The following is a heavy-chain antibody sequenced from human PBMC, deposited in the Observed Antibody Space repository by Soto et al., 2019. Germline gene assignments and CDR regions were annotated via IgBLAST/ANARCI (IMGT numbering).Heavy chain of an antibody. CDR3: TRMVHLLDY. Sequence: QITLKESGPTLVKPTQTLTLTCTFSGFSLSTSGVGVGWIRQPPGKALEWLALIYWDDDKRYSPSLKSRLTITTDTSKNQVVLTMTNMDPVDTATYYCTRMVHLLDYWGQGTLVTVSS. J-gene: IGHJ4*02. CDR2: IYWDDDK. D-gene: IGHD3-10*01. CDR1: GFSLSTSGVG. V-gene: IGHV2-5*02.